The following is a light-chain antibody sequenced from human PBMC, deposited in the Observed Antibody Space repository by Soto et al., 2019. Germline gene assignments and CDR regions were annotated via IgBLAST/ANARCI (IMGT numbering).Light chain of an antibody. J-gene: IGLJ2*01. CDR2: DVS. V-gene: IGLV2-14*01. CDR3: SSYTSSSTLV. Sequence: QSALTQPASVSGSPVQAITISCTVTSSDVGGYNYVSWYQQHPGKAPKLMIYDVSNRPSGVSNRFSGSKSGNTSSLTLSGLQAEAAADYYCSSYTSSSTLVFGGWTKLTVL. CDR1: SSDVGGYNY.